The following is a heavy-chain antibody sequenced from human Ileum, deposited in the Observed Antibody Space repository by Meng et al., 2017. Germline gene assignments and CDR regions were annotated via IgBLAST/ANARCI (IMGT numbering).Heavy chain of an antibody. CDR3: ARLEYSGYDRTFAH. CDR1: RFTFINSL. D-gene: IGHD5-12*01. J-gene: IGHJ4*02. CDR2: RMQYGSEK. Sequence: RLVASGGGLVRPGGCLTLFCAAPRFTFINSLISWVRQAPGRGLEWVANRMQYGSEKYYVDSVKGRFTVSRDNAKNSLYLQLSSLRAEDTAVYYCARLEYSGYDRTFAHWGQGSLVTVSS. V-gene: IGHV3-7*01.